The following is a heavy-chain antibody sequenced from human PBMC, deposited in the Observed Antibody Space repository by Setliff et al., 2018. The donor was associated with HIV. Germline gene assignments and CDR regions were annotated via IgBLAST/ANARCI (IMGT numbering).Heavy chain of an antibody. J-gene: IGHJ3*02. Sequence: SCKASGYTFTGYYMHWVRQAPGKGLEWVSLISWDGGSTYYADSVKGRFTISRDNSKNSLYLQMNSLRAEDTALYYCAKERKSGWNHDAFDIWGQGTMVTVSS. CDR3: AKERKSGWNHDAFDI. V-gene: IGHV3-43D*03. CDR2: ISWDGGST. CDR1: GYTFTGYY. D-gene: IGHD6-19*01.